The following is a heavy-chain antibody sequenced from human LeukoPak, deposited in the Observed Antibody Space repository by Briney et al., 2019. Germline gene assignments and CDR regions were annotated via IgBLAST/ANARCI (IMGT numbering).Heavy chain of an antibody. J-gene: IGHJ4*02. Sequence: GGSLRLSCAASGFTFSSYAMHWVRQAPGKGLEWVAVISYDGSNKYYADSVKGRFTISRDNSKNTLYLQMNSLRAEDTAVYYCARAIAVVRGYFDYWGQGTLVTVSS. CDR2: ISYDGSNK. CDR3: ARAIAVVRGYFDY. D-gene: IGHD6-19*01. V-gene: IGHV3-30*04. CDR1: GFTFSSYA.